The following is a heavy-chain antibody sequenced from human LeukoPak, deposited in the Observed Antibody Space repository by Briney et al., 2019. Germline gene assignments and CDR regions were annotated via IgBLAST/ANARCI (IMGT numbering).Heavy chain of an antibody. D-gene: IGHD6-19*01. CDR2: IYPADSDI. V-gene: IGHV5-51*01. CDR3: ARPYGNSHPGWMDV. Sequence: GESLKISCKGSGYSFTSFWIAWVRQTPGKGLEWMGIIYPADSDIRYSPSFQGQVTISADKSITTAYLQWSTLKASDTAIYYCARPYGNSHPGWMDVWGRGTTATVSS. J-gene: IGHJ6*03. CDR1: GYSFTSFW.